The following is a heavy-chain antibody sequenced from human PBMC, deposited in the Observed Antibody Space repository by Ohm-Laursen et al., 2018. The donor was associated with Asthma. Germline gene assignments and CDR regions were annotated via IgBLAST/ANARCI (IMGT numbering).Heavy chain of an antibody. CDR1: GHTFSRYS. CDR2: ISTASTFI. CDR3: ARIGPEWELPGREYSLHH. V-gene: IGHV3-21*01. Sequence: GSLRLSCSASGHTFSRYSIHWVRQFPGKGLEWVASISTASTFIYYADSVRGRFTTSRDNAKNSVYLQMNSLRAEDTALYYCARIGPEWELPGREYSLHHWGEGTLVTVSS. J-gene: IGHJ1*01. D-gene: IGHD1-26*01.